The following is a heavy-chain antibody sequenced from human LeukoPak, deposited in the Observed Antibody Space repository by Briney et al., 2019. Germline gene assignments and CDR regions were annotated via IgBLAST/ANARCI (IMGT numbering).Heavy chain of an antibody. J-gene: IGHJ6*03. V-gene: IGHV3-9*01. Sequence: TGGSLRLSCAASGFTFDDYAMHWVRQAPGKGLEWVSGISWNSGSIGYADSVKGRFTISRDDAKNSPYLQMNSLRAEDTALYYCAKDEVTATVLGYMDVWGKGTTVTVSS. CDR3: AKDEVTATVLGYMDV. D-gene: IGHD5-18*01. CDR2: ISWNSGSI. CDR1: GFTFDDYA.